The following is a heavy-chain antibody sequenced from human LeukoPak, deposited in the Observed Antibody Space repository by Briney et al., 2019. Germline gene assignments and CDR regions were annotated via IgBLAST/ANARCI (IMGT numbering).Heavy chain of an antibody. CDR2: ISSNGGST. J-gene: IGHJ6*03. D-gene: IGHD6-19*01. CDR1: GFTVSSNY. Sequence: GGSLRLSCAASGFTVSSNYMSWVRQAPGKGLEYVSAISSNGGSTYYANSVKGRFTISRDNSKNTLYLQMGSLRAEDMAVYYCARGQGSGWYDYYYYYMDVWGKGTTVTVSS. V-gene: IGHV3-64*01. CDR3: ARGQGSGWYDYYYYYMDV.